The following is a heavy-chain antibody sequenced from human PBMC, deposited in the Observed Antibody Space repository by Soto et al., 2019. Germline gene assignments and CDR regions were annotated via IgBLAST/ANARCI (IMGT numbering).Heavy chain of an antibody. CDR2: INSDGSST. CDR1: GFTFSSYW. D-gene: IGHD5-18*01. Sequence: GGSLRLSCAASGFTFSSYWMHWVRQAPGKGLVWVSRINSDGSSTSYADSVKGRFTISRDNAKNTLYLQMNSLRAEDTAVYYCARAQLWPQYGMDVWGQGTTVTVSS. V-gene: IGHV3-74*01. J-gene: IGHJ6*02. CDR3: ARAQLWPQYGMDV.